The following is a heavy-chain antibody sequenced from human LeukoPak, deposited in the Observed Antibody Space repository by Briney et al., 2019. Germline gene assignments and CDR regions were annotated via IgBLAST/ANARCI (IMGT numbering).Heavy chain of an antibody. V-gene: IGHV1-2*02. CDR2: INPNSGAT. CDR1: GYTFIAYY. CDR3: ARGVLRGSGSFDY. D-gene: IGHD6-19*01. J-gene: IGHJ4*03. Sequence: GASVKVSCKASGYTFIAYYIHWMRQAPRQGLEGMGWINPNSGATNYAQKFQGRITMTRDTSINTAYMELYSLNSDDTAVYFCARGVLRGSGSFDYWGQGSLVTVSS.